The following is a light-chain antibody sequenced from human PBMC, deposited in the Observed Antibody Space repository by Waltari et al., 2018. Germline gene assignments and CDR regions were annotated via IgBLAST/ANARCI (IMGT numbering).Light chain of an antibody. Sequence: EIVLTQSPGTLSLSPGERATLSCRASQSVSRTLACYQQKPGQAPRLLIYDASTRATGIPDRFSGSGSGTDFSLTISRLEPEDFAVYYCQKYGTLPATFGQGTKVEIK. CDR3: QKYGTLPAT. J-gene: IGKJ1*01. CDR2: DAS. CDR1: QSVSRT. V-gene: IGKV3-20*01.